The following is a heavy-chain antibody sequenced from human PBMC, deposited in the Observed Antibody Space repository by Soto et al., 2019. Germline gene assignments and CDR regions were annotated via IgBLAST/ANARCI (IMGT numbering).Heavy chain of an antibody. Sequence: EVKVVESGGGLVQPGGSLRLSCAASGFTFTTYWMHWVRQVPGKGLVWVSRIKGDGSSLSYADSVRGRFTISRDNVENTVYLQMGSQRADDTAVYYCARGLKNYYGVDVWGQGTTVTVSS. CDR1: GFTFTTYW. CDR2: IKGDGSSL. CDR3: ARGLKNYYGVDV. V-gene: IGHV3-74*01. J-gene: IGHJ6*02.